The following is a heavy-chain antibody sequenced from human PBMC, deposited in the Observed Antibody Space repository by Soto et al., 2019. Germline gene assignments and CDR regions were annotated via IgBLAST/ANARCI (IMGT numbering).Heavy chain of an antibody. D-gene: IGHD1-26*01. J-gene: IGHJ4*02. CDR2: ISWKDEK. CDR3: AHRYGGNYYRWYFDS. V-gene: IGHV2-5*01. CDR1: GFSLSTSGAG. Sequence: QITLKESGATLVKPTQTLTVTCTFSGFSLSTSGAGVGWIRQSPGKAPEWLALISWKDEKRYNPGLKSRLTITKDTSKNQVVLTITNLDPVDTATYFCAHRYGGNYYRWYFDSWGQGTLVTVSS.